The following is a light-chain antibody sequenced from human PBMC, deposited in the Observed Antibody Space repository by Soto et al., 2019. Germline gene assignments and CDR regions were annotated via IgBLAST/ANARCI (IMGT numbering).Light chain of an antibody. J-gene: IGKJ2*01. V-gene: IGKV3-20*01. CDR2: GAS. Sequence: ERATLSCRASQSGLSSSLAWYQQKPGQAPRLLIYGASTRATDVPDRFSGSGSGTDFTLTISRLQPEDFAVYYCQHYNYSPHTFGRGTKVDIK. CDR1: QSGLSSS. CDR3: QHYNYSPHT.